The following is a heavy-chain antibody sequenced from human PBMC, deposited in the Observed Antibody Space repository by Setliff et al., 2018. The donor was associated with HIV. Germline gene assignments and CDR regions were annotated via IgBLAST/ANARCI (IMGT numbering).Heavy chain of an antibody. CDR1: GFSVSSPY. D-gene: IGHD3-10*01. CDR3: ARDVGPSMVRGVPSGY. J-gene: IGHJ4*02. V-gene: IGHV3-53*05. CDR2: IYSGDSGGST. Sequence: GGSLRLSCAASGFSVSSPYMSWVRQAPGMGLEWVSVIYSGDSGGSTYYADSVKGRFTISRDNSKNTLYLQMNSLRPEDTAVYYCARDVGPSMVRGVPSGYWGQGTLVTVSS.